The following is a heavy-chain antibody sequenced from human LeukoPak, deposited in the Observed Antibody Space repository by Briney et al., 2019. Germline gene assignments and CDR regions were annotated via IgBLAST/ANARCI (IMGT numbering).Heavy chain of an antibody. CDR3: AKGQNTVLEYYFDY. CDR2: ISWNSGSI. V-gene: IGHV3-9*01. J-gene: IGHJ4*02. CDR1: GFTFDDYA. D-gene: IGHD4-17*01. Sequence: GRSLRLSCAASGFTFDDYAMHWVRQAPGNGLSWVSGISWNSGSIGYADSVKGRFTISRDNAKNSLYLQMNSLRAEDTALYYCAKGQNTVLEYYFDYWGQGTLVTVSS.